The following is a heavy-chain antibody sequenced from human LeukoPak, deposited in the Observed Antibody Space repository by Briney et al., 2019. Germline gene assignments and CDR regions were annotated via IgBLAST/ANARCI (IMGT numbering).Heavy chain of an antibody. D-gene: IGHD3-22*01. CDR3: ARLNYYDSSGYYNSKKYYFDY. CDR2: INHSGST. Sequence: SETLSLTCAVYGGSFSGYYWSWIRQPPGKGLEWIGEINHSGSTNYNPSLKSRVTISVDTSKNQFSLKLSSVTAADTAAYYCARLNYYDSSGYYNSKKYYFDYWGQGTLATVSS. J-gene: IGHJ4*02. CDR1: GGSFSGYY. V-gene: IGHV4-34*01.